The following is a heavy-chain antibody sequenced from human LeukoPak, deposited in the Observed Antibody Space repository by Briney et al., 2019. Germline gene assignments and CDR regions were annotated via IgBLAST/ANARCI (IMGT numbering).Heavy chain of an antibody. J-gene: IGHJ4*02. D-gene: IGHD1-26*01. CDR1: GFTFSSYV. CDR3: AKDRVGARYYFDY. CDR2: ISGSGGST. V-gene: IGHV3-23*01. Sequence: GGSLRLSCAASGFTFSSYVMSWVRQAPGKGLEWVSAISGSGGSTYYADSVKGRFTISRDNSKNTLYLQMNSLRAEDTAVYYCAKDRVGARYYFDYWGQGTLVTVSS.